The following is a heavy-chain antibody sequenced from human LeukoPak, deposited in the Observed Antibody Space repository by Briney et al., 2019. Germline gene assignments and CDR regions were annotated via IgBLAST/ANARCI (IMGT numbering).Heavy chain of an antibody. Sequence: PSETLSLTCAVYGGSFSGYYWSWMRQPPGKGLEWIGEINHSGSTNYNPSLKSRVTISVDTSKNQFSLKLSSVTAADTAVYYCARVRQWVAVAGRGYYFDYWGQGTLVTVSS. CDR2: INHSGST. CDR1: GGSFSGYY. J-gene: IGHJ4*02. V-gene: IGHV4-34*01. CDR3: ARVRQWVAVAGRGYYFDY. D-gene: IGHD6-19*01.